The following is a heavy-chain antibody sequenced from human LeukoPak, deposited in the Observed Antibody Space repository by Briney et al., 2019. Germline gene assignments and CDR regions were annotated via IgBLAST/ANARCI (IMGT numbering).Heavy chain of an antibody. Sequence: GASVKVSCKVSGYTLTELSMHWVRQAPGKGLEWMGGFDPEDGETIYAQKFQGRVTMTEDTSTDTAYMELSSLRSEDTAVYYCARGLLYSSSGPRWSPQPTPSGNYWGQGTLVTVSS. D-gene: IGHD6-6*01. CDR3: ARGLLYSSSGPRWSPQPTPSGNY. J-gene: IGHJ4*02. CDR2: FDPEDGET. CDR1: GYTLTELS. V-gene: IGHV1-24*01.